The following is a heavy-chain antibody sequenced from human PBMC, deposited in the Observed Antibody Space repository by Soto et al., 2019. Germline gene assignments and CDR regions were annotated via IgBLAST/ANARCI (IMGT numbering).Heavy chain of an antibody. V-gene: IGHV1-2*04. CDR1: GYTFTGYY. D-gene: IGHD3-10*01. Sequence: ASVKVSCKASGYTFTGYYMHWVRQAPGQGLEWMGWINPNSGGTNYAQKFQGWVTMTRDTSISTAYMELSRLRSDDTAVYYCARAGSGSYYNGGPDAFDIWGQGTMVTVSS. J-gene: IGHJ3*02. CDR3: ARAGSGSYYNGGPDAFDI. CDR2: INPNSGGT.